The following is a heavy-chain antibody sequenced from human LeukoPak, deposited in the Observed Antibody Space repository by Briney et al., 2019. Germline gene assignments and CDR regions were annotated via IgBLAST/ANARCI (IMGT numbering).Heavy chain of an antibody. CDR1: GDSVSSNSAA. D-gene: IGHD1-26*01. CDR2: TCYRSKWYI. V-gene: IGHV6-1*01. CDR3: ARGGRYSFH. J-gene: IGHJ4*02. Sequence: SQTLSLTCAISGDSVSSNSAAWSWIRQSPSRGLEWLGRTCYRSKWYIDYAVSVRSRITINPDTSKNQFSLQLNSVTPEDTAVYYCARGGRYSFHWGQGTLVTVSS.